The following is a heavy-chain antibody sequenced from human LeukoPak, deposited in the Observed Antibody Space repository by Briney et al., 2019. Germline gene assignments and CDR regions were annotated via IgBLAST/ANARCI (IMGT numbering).Heavy chain of an antibody. J-gene: IGHJ4*02. Sequence: PGRSLRLSCAASGFTFSSYAMHWVRQAPGKGLEWVAVISYDGSNKYYADSVKGRFTISRDNSKNTLYLQMNSLRAEDTAVYYCAAARPYDSSLDYWGQGTLVTVSS. V-gene: IGHV3-30-3*01. CDR3: AAARPYDSSLDY. D-gene: IGHD3-22*01. CDR2: ISYDGSNK. CDR1: GFTFSSYA.